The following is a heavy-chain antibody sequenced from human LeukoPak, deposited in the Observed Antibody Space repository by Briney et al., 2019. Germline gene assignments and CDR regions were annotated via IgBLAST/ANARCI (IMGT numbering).Heavy chain of an antibody. CDR2: ISGNGGRT. Sequence: GGSLRLSCAASGFTFNNYAMSWVRQAPGKGLEWVAAISGNGGRTYYRDSVKGRFTISRDNPKNTLYLLMNSLSAEDTALYYCAKEHTSSGYFDYWGQGTLVTVSS. D-gene: IGHD3-10*01. V-gene: IGHV3-23*01. CDR1: GFTFNNYA. J-gene: IGHJ4*02. CDR3: AKEHTSSGYFDY.